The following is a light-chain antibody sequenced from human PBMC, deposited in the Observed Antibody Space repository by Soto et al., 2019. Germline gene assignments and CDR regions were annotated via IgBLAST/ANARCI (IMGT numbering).Light chain of an antibody. J-gene: IGKJ2*01. CDR1: QSVSSN. Sequence: EIVMTQSPATLSVSPGERATLSCRASQSVSSNVAWYQQKPGQAPRLLIYGASTRATGIQARFSGRGSGTEFTLPISSLQSEDFAVYYCQQYNNWPQTFGPGTKLEIK. CDR3: QQYNNWPQT. CDR2: GAS. V-gene: IGKV3-15*01.